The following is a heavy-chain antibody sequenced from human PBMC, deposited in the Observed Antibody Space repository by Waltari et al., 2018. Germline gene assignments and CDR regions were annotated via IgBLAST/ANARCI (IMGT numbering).Heavy chain of an antibody. CDR2: IYYSGST. CDR1: GGSISSSSYY. D-gene: IGHD3-22*01. Sequence: QLQLQESGPGLVKPSETLSLTCTVSGGSISSSSYYWGWIRQPPGKGLEWIGSIYYSGSTYYNPSRKSRVTISVDTSKNQFSLKLSSVTATDTAVYYCASHYDSSTGAFDIWGQGTMVTVSS. CDR3: ASHYDSSTGAFDI. J-gene: IGHJ3*02. V-gene: IGHV4-39*01.